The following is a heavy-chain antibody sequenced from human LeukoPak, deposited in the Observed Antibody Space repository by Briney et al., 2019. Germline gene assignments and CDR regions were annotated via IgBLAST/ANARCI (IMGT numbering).Heavy chain of an antibody. CDR1: GADFNTHI. Sequence: SVKVSCKASGADFNTHIINWVRQAPGQGLEWMGRIIPILGIANYAQKFQGRVTITADKSTSTAYMELSSLRSEDTAVYYCASWNGYSYGRLVDYWGQGTLVTVSS. V-gene: IGHV1-69*02. CDR2: IIPILGIA. J-gene: IGHJ4*02. CDR3: ASWNGYSYGRLVDY. D-gene: IGHD5-18*01.